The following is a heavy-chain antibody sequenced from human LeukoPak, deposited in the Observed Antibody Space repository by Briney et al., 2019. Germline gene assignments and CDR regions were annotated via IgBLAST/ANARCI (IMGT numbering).Heavy chain of an antibody. CDR3: ARYSRSWYVPIFDY. J-gene: IGHJ4*02. Sequence: PGGSLRLSCAASGFTFSSYAMSWVRQAPGKGLEWVSAISGSGGSTYYADSVKGRFTISRDNSKNTLYLQMNSLRAEDTAVYYCARYSRSWYVPIFDYWGRGTLVTVSS. CDR2: ISGSGGST. CDR1: GFTFSSYA. V-gene: IGHV3-23*01. D-gene: IGHD6-13*01.